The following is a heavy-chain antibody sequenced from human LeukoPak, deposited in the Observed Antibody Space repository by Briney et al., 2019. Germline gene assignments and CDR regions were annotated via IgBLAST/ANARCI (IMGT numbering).Heavy chain of an antibody. CDR2: INHSGST. CDR3: ARGSQYSSSSSYFDY. D-gene: IGHD6-6*01. Sequence: SETLSLTCAVYGGSFSGYYWSWIRQPPGKGLEWIGEINHSGSTNYNPSLKSRVTISVDTSKSQFSLKLSSVTAADTAVYYCARGSQYSSSSSYFDYWGQGTLVTVSS. J-gene: IGHJ4*02. V-gene: IGHV4-34*01. CDR1: GGSFSGYY.